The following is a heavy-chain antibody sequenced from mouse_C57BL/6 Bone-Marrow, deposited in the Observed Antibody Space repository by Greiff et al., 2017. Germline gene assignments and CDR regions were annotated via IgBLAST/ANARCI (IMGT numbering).Heavy chain of an antibody. CDR1: GYTFTDYY. CDR2: INPNNGGT. D-gene: IGHD4-1*01. V-gene: IGHV1-26*01. Sequence: EVQLQQSGPELVKPGASVKISCKASGYTFTDYYMNWVKQSHGKSLEWIGDINPNNGGTSYNQKFKGKATLTVDKSSSTAYMELRSLTSEDSAVYYCARPLGRDWFAYWGQGTLVTVSA. CDR3: ARPLGRDWFAY. J-gene: IGHJ3*01.